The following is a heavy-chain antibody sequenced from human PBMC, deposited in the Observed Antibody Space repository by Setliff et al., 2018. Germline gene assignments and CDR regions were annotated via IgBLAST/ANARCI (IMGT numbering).Heavy chain of an antibody. CDR2: INAGNGNT. CDR3: ARGLGGAWVWFDP. D-gene: IGHD2-15*01. J-gene: IGHJ5*02. Sequence: ASVKVSCKASGYTFTSYAMHWVRQAPGQRLEWMGWINAGNGNTKYSQKFQGRVTITRDTSTSTAYMELSSLRSEDTAVYYCARGLGGAWVWFDPWGQGTLVTVSS. V-gene: IGHV1-3*01. CDR1: GYTFTSYA.